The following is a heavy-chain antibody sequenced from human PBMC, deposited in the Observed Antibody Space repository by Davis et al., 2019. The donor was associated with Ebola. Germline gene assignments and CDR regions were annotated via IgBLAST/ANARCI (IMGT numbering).Heavy chain of an antibody. Sequence: GESLKISCAASGFTFSSYGMHWVRQAPGKGLEWVSYISSSGSTIYYADSVKGRFTISRDNAKNSLYLQMNSLRAEDTAVYYCAKAGYCSGGSCYFSAFDPWGQGTLVTVSS. CDR3: AKAGYCSGGSCYFSAFDP. CDR2: ISSSGSTI. J-gene: IGHJ5*02. D-gene: IGHD2-15*01. V-gene: IGHV3-48*04. CDR1: GFTFSSYG.